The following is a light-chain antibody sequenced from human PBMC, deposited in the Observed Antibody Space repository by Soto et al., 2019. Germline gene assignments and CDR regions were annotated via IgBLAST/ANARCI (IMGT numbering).Light chain of an antibody. CDR3: QQYGSSPQT. V-gene: IGKV3-20*01. CDR2: GAS. CDR1: QSVSSSY. J-gene: IGKJ1*01. Sequence: EIVLTQSPGTLSLSPGERATLSCRASQSVSSSYLAWYQQKPGQAPRLLIYGASIRATGIPDRFSGSGSGTDFTLTINILEPEDFAVYYCQQYGSSPQTFGQGTKVEIK.